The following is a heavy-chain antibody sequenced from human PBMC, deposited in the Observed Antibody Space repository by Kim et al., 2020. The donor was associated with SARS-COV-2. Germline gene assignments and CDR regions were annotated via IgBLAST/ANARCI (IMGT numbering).Heavy chain of an antibody. D-gene: IGHD3-3*01. Sequence: SETLSLTCAVYGGSFSGYYWSWIRQPPGTGLEWIGEINHSGSTNYIPSLKSRVTISVATSKNQFSLKLSSVTAADTAVYYCARGYDFWSGYDFDYWGQGTLVTVSS. CDR1: GGSFSGYY. V-gene: IGHV4-34*01. J-gene: IGHJ4*02. CDR3: ARGYDFWSGYDFDY. CDR2: INHSGST.